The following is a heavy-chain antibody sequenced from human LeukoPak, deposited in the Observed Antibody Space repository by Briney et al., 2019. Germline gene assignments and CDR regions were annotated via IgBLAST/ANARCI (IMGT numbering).Heavy chain of an antibody. J-gene: IGHJ6*03. CDR3: ARLGSGSYYGAYRYYYYYYMDV. D-gene: IGHD1-26*01. CDR2: IYYSGST. Sequence: SETLSLTCTVSGYSISSGYYWGWIRQPPGKGLEWIGSIYYSGSTYYNPSLKSRVTISVDTSKNQFSLKLSSVTAADTAVYYCARLGSGSYYGAYRYYYYYYMDVWGKGTTVTVSS. V-gene: IGHV4-38-2*02. CDR1: GYSISSGYY.